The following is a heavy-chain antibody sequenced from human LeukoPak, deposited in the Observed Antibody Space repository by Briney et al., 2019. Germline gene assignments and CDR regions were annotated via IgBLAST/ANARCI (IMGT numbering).Heavy chain of an antibody. D-gene: IGHD6-19*01. J-gene: IGHJ4*02. CDR2: ISSRGDYI. CDR3: ARDSSVFDY. Sequence: GGSLRLSCAASGFTFSTYSMNWIRQAPGKGLEWVSSISSRGDYIYYADSVKGRFTISRDNAKNSLFLQMNSLRAEDTAVYYCARDSSVFDYWGQGTLVTVST. CDR1: GFTFSTYS. V-gene: IGHV3-21*01.